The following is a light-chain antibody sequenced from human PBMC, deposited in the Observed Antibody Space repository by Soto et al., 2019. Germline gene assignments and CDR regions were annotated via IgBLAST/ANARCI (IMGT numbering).Light chain of an antibody. J-gene: IGKJ2*01. CDR1: QSVSSXX. V-gene: IGKV3-20*01. CDR3: HQYGSSPYT. Sequence: EIVLTQSPGTLSLSPGERATLSCRASQSVSSXXLAWYQQKPGQAPRLLIYGASSRATGIPDRFSGSGSGTDFTLTISRLEPEDFAVYYCHQYGSSPYTFGQGTKLEIK. CDR2: GAS.